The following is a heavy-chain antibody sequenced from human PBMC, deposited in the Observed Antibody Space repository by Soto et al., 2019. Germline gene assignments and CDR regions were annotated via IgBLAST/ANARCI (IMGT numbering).Heavy chain of an antibody. CDR1: GGTFSSYA. J-gene: IGHJ6*02. Sequence: GASVKVSCKASGGTFSSYAISWVRQAPGQGLEWMGGIIPIFGTANYAQKFQDRVTITADESTSTAYMELSSLRSEDTAVYYCASVGEGGNEEKGRYYYYYGMDVWGQGTTVTVSS. CDR3: ASVGEGGNEEKGRYYYYYGMDV. V-gene: IGHV1-69*13. D-gene: IGHD3-10*01. CDR2: IIPIFGTA.